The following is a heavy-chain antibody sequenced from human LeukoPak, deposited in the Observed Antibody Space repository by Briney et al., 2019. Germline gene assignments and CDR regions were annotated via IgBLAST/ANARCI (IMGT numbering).Heavy chain of an antibody. D-gene: IGHD3-22*01. CDR1: VFTSINNY. J-gene: IGHJ4*02. CDR3: ARDKPPPYYYDSSGIFDY. CDR2: IDSDDST. Sequence: PGGSLLLSSAAAVFTSINNYLSWGRHAPGKGLEWGSVIDSDDSTYYIYSVKGRFTISRDNSKNTMYLQMNSLRAEDTAVYYCARDKPPPYYYDSSGIFDYWGQGTLVTVSS. V-gene: IGHV3-53*01.